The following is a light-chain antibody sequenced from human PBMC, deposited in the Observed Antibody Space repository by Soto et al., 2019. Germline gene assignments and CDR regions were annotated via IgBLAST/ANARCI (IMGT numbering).Light chain of an antibody. Sequence: DIQMTQSPSSLSASVGDRVTLTCRASQSISNYLNWYQQKAGMAPKLLIYAATTLQRGVPSRFSGSGSGTDFTLTITSLQPEDFAIYFCQQSYNIPPTFGQGTRL. V-gene: IGKV1-39*01. CDR2: AAT. J-gene: IGKJ5*01. CDR1: QSISNY. CDR3: QQSYNIPPT.